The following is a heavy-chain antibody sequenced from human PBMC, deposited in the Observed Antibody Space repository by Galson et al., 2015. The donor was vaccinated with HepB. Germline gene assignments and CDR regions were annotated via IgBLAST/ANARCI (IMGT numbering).Heavy chain of an antibody. J-gene: IGHJ6*02. Sequence: SLRLSCAASGFTFSSYAMHWVRQAPGKGLEWVAVISYDGSNKYYADSVKGRFTISRDNSKNTLYLQMNSLRAEDTAVYYCARDLNGSTYYGMDVWGQGTAVTVSS. CDR2: ISYDGSNK. CDR1: GFTFSSYA. V-gene: IGHV3-30-3*01. CDR3: ARDLNGSTYYGMDV.